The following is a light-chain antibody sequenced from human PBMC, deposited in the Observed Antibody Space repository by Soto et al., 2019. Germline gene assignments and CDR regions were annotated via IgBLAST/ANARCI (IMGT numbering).Light chain of an antibody. V-gene: IGKV3-11*01. J-gene: IGKJ4*01. CDR3: QQRTNWPPT. CDR1: QSVRND. CDR2: SAS. Sequence: EIMLTQSPATLSLSPGERATLSCRASQSVRNDLVWYHQKPGQAPRVLIYSASNRATGIPARFSGSGSGTDFTLTISSLEPEDVAVYYCQQRTNWPPTFGGGTKVEMK.